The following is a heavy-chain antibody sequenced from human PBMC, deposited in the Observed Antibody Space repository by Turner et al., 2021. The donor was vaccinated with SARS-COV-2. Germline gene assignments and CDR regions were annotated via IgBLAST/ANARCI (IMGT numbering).Heavy chain of an antibody. CDR2: IYTSDSDN. V-gene: IGHV5-51*03. D-gene: IGHD1-26*01. CDR3: AVCGSWSYFDY. J-gene: IGHJ4*02. CDR1: GYSFNSYW. Sequence: EVQLVQSGAEVKKPGESLTISCKGSGYSFNSYWIGWVRQMPGKGLEWMGLIYTSDSDNRYSPSFQGQGTISADKSISTAYLQWSSLKASDTAMYYCAVCGSWSYFDYWGQGTLVTVSS.